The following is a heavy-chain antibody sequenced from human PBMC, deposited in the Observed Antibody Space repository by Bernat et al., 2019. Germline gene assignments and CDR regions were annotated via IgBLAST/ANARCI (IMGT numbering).Heavy chain of an antibody. CDR3: ARERDDYSNYADY. CDR1: GFTFSSYG. Sequence: QVQQVESGGGVVQPGRSLRLSCAASGFTFSSYGMHWVRQAPGKGLEWVAVIWYDGSNKYYADSVKGRFTISRDNSKNTLYLQMNSLRAEDTAVYYCARERDDYSNYADYWGQGTLVTVSS. V-gene: IGHV3-33*01. J-gene: IGHJ4*02. CDR2: IWYDGSNK. D-gene: IGHD4-11*01.